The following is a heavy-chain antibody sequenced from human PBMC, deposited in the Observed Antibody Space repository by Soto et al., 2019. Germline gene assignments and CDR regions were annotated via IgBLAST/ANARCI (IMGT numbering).Heavy chain of an antibody. CDR2: ISSSSSYI. Sequence: GGSLSLSCAASGFTFSSYSMNWVRQAPGKGLEWVSSISSSSSYIYYADSVKGRFTISRDNAKNSLYLQTNSLRAEDTAVYYCARDRVVVAATAYYYYGMDVWGQGTTVTV. V-gene: IGHV3-21*01. D-gene: IGHD2-15*01. CDR1: GFTFSSYS. CDR3: ARDRVVVAATAYYYYGMDV. J-gene: IGHJ6*02.